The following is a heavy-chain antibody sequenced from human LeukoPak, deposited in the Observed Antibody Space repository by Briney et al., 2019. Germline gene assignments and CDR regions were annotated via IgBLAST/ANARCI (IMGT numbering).Heavy chain of an antibody. CDR3: AIIAAAGSFDY. CDR1: GYTFTSYG. D-gene: IGHD6-13*01. J-gene: IGHJ4*02. Sequence: GASVKVSCKASGYTFTSYGISWVRQAPGQGLEWMGWISAYNGNTNYAQKLQGRVTMTTDTSTGTAYMELRSLRSDDTAVYYCAIIAAAGSFDYWGQGTLVTVSS. CDR2: ISAYNGNT. V-gene: IGHV1-18*04.